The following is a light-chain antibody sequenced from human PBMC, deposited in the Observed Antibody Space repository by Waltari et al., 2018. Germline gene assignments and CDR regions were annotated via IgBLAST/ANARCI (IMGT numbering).Light chain of an antibody. Sequence: VLTQPPSVSAAPGQRVTISCSGGSSNIGNNYVSWYRQFPGTAPKLLIYEDNERPSGVPGRFSGSKSGTSATLDITGLQAGDEADYYCGTWDSSLSGAVFGGGTHLTVL. CDR3: GTWDSSLSGAV. J-gene: IGLJ7*01. V-gene: IGLV1-51*02. CDR2: EDN. CDR1: SSNIGNNY.